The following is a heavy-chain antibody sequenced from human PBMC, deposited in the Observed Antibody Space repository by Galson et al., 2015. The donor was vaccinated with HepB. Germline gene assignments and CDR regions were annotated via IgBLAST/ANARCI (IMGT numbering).Heavy chain of an antibody. D-gene: IGHD6-6*01. Sequence: DTLSLTCAVYGGSFSGYYWSWIRQPPGKGLEWIGEINHSGSTNYNPSLKSRFTISVDTSKNQFSLKLSTVTAADTAVYYCARGLRGIAGRTGDSNYYYYMDVWGKGTTVTVSS. V-gene: IGHV4-34*01. CDR1: GGSFSGYY. CDR3: ARGLRGIAGRTGDSNYYYYMDV. CDR2: INHSGST. J-gene: IGHJ6*03.